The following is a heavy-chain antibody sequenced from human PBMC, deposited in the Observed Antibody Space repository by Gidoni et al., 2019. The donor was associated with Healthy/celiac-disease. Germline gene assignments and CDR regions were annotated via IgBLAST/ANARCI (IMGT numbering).Heavy chain of an antibody. CDR3: ARDLYYYDSSGYWFDY. J-gene: IGHJ4*02. CDR1: GYTFTGYY. D-gene: IGHD3-22*01. CDR2: INPNSGDT. V-gene: IGHV1-2*06. Sequence: QVQLVQSGAEVKKPGASVKVSCKASGYTFTGYYMHWVRQAPGQGLEWIGRINPNSGDTNYAQKFQGRVTMTRDTSISTAYMELSRLRSDDTAVYYCARDLYYYDSSGYWFDYWGQGTLVTVSS.